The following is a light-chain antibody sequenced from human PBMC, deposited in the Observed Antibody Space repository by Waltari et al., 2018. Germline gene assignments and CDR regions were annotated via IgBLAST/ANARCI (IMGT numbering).Light chain of an antibody. V-gene: IGLV2-14*03. CDR1: SSDVGGYNY. Sequence: QSALTQPASVSGSPGQSITIPCTGTSSDVGGYNYVACYQQHPRKAPKLIIFYVSNRPSGVSSRFSGSKSGNTASLTISGLQAQDEADYYCSSYISSDTLELFGGGTSLTVL. CDR3: SSYISSDTLEL. CDR2: YVS. J-gene: IGLJ2*01.